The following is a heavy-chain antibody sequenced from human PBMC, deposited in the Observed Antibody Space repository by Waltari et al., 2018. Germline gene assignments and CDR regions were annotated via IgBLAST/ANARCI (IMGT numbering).Heavy chain of an antibody. CDR3: ASVTGTGY. J-gene: IGHJ4*02. Sequence: QVQLLESGGGVVQPGGSLRLSCAASGFNFSDYGMPWVRQAPGKGREWLAVVSFDETTKYYADSVKGRFTISRDNSRNTVFLDMNSLRPEDTATYYCASVTGTGYWGQGTLVTVSS. CDR1: GFNFSDYG. D-gene: IGHD1-20*01. CDR2: VSFDETTK. V-gene: IGHV3-30*03.